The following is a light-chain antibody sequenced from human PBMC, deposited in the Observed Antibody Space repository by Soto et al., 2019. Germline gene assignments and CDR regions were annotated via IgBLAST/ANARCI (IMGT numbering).Light chain of an antibody. CDR3: QQYSNWRYT. V-gene: IGKV3D-15*01. J-gene: IGKJ2*01. Sequence: EIVMTQSPGTLSVSPGERATLSCRASQTISTSLAWYQQKPGQAPRLLIYDASARATGIPGRFSGSGSGTECTLTISGLQSDDFAVYYCQQYSNWRYTFGQGTRLEIK. CDR1: QTISTS. CDR2: DAS.